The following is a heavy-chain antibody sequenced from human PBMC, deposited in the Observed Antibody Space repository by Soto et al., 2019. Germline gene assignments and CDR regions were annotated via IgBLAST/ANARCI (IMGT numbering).Heavy chain of an antibody. CDR2: IWYDGSNK. CDR3: ARGSNRYNWNYRPADAFDI. J-gene: IGHJ3*02. V-gene: IGHV3-33*01. CDR1: GFTFSSYG. Sequence: GGSLRLSCAASGFTFSSYGMHWVRQAPGKGLEWVAVIWYDGSNKYYADSVKGRFTISRDNSKNTLYLQMNSLRAGDTAVYYCARGSNRYNWNYRPADAFDIWGQGTMVTVSS. D-gene: IGHD1-7*01.